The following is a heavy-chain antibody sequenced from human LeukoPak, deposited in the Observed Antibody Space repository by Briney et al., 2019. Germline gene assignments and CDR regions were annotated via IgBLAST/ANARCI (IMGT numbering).Heavy chain of an antibody. Sequence: GSLRLSCAASGFAFSSYAMSWVRQAPGKGLEWVSAISGSGGSTYYADSVKGRFTISRDNSKNTLYLQMNSLRAEDTAVYYCAKDLVGATVGYWGQGTLVTVSS. CDR1: GFAFSSYA. CDR2: ISGSGGST. V-gene: IGHV3-23*01. D-gene: IGHD1-26*01. CDR3: AKDLVGATVGY. J-gene: IGHJ4*02.